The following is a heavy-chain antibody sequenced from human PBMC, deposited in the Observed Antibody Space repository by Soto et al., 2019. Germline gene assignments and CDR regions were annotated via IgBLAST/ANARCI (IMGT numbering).Heavy chain of an antibody. V-gene: IGHV1-2*02. CDR1: GCTFTGYY. CDR2: INPNSGGT. Sequence: ASVKVSCKASGCTFTGYYMHWVRQAPGQGLEWMGWINPNSGGTNYAQKFQGRVTMTRDTSISTAYMELSRLRSDDTAVYYCARGSSSSWYFGVLGYYGMDVWGQGTTVTVSS. J-gene: IGHJ6*02. D-gene: IGHD6-13*01. CDR3: ARGSSSSWYFGVLGYYGMDV.